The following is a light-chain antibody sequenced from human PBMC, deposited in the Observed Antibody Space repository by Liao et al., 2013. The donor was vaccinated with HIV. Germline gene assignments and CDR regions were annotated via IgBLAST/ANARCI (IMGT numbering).Light chain of an antibody. CDR1: NIGGKS. J-gene: IGLJ1*01. V-gene: IGLV3-21*01. CDR2: YDS. CDR3: QVWDSSREV. Sequence: SYELTQPPSVSVAPGKAAAISCGGNNIGGKSVHWYQQKSGQAPVLIIFYDSDRPSGIPERFSGSTSGNTATLTISGVEAGDEADYYCQVWDSSREVFGTGTKVTVL.